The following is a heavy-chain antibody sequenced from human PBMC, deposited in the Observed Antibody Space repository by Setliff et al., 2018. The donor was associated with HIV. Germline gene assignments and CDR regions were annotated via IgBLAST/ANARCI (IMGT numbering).Heavy chain of an antibody. CDR2: IFYSGIT. V-gene: IGHV4-39*01. CDR3: ARSKTFYDFWGGYYTHGAFKI. Sequence: SETLSLTCTVSGGSFTSRSYYWGWIRQPPWKGLEWIGSIFYSGITYYNPSLKSRVTISVDTSKNQFSLNLTSVTAADTAVYYCARSKTFYDFWGGYYTHGAFKIWGLGTMVTVSS. D-gene: IGHD3-3*01. J-gene: IGHJ3*02. CDR1: GGSFTSRSYY.